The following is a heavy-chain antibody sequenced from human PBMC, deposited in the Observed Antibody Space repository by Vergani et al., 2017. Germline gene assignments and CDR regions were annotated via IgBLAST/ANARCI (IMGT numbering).Heavy chain of an antibody. CDR2: IYYSGST. J-gene: IGHJ4*02. D-gene: IGHD5-18*01. CDR3: ARHTSVDTAMVGFDY. V-gene: IGHV4-39*01. Sequence: QVQLQESGPGLVKPSQTLSLTCTVSGGSISSGGYYWGWIRQPPGKGLEWIGSIYYSGSTYYNPSLKSRVTISVDTSKNQFSLKLSSVTAADTAVYYCARHTSVDTAMVGFDYWGQGTLVTVSS. CDR1: GGSISSGGYY.